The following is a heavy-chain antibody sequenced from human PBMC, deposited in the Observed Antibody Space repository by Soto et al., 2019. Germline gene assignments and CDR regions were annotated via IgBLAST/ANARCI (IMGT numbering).Heavy chain of an antibody. CDR2: IWCDGSKK. Sequence: QVQLVESGGGVVQPGRSLRLSCAASGFTFSSYGMHWVRQASGKGLEWVAVIWCDGSKKYYADSVKGRFTISRDNSKNTLYVHMNSLRAEDTAVYYCARDCAGYSSGWYQRGGFDYWGQGTLVTVST. CDR3: ARDCAGYSSGWYQRGGFDY. J-gene: IGHJ4*02. D-gene: IGHD6-19*01. V-gene: IGHV3-33*01. CDR1: GFTFSSYG.